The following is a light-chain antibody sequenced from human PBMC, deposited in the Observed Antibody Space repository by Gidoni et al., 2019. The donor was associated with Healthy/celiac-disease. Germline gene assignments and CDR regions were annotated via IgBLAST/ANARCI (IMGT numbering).Light chain of an antibody. CDR1: QSVSSSY. J-gene: IGKJ3*01. CDR2: GAS. Sequence: EIVLTQSPGTLSWSPGERATLSCRASQSVSSSYLAWYQQKPGQAPRLLIYGASSRATGIPDRFSGSGSGTDFTLTISRLEPEDFAVYYWQQYGSSPFTFGPGTKVDIK. CDR3: QQYGSSPFT. V-gene: IGKV3-20*01.